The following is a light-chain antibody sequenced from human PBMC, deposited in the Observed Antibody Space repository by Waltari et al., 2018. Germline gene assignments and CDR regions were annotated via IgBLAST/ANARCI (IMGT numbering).Light chain of an antibody. CDR3: QQYDSWPPYT. CDR1: QSVGDH. V-gene: IGKV3-15*01. CDR2: GAS. Sequence: VVTQSPNSLAVGPGENAAGPCRASQSVGDHVAWYQQRAGQPPRLLIYGASARATDIPARFSGSGSGTEFTLTISSLQSEDFAVYYCQQYDSWPPYTFGQGTKLEMK. J-gene: IGKJ2*01.